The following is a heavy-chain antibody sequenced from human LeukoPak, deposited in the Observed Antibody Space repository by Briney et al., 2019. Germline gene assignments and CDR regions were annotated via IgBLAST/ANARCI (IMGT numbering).Heavy chain of an antibody. CDR1: GFTFSDYY. V-gene: IGHV3-11*01. Sequence: NPGGSLRLSCAASGFTFSDYYMSWIRQAPGKGLEWVSYISSSVGNIYYADSVKGRFTISKDNARSSLYVQMNSLRADDTAVYYCAGEARGYMAFQIWGQGTMVTVSS. CDR2: ISSSVGNI. J-gene: IGHJ3*02. D-gene: IGHD2-2*02. CDR3: AGEARGYMAFQI.